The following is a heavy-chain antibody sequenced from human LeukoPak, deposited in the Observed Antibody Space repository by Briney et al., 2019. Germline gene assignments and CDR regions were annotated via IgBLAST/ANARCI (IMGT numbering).Heavy chain of an antibody. V-gene: IGHV5-51*01. CDR3: ARHHDYGDYGCFDY. J-gene: IGHJ4*02. CDR2: IYPGDSDT. Sequence: GESLKISCEGSGYTFTRYWIGWVRQMPGKGLEWMGIIYPGDSDTRYSPSFQGQVTISADKSIRAAYLQWSSLKASDTAIYYCARHHDYGDYGCFDYWGQGTLVTVSS. CDR1: GYTFTRYW. D-gene: IGHD4-17*01.